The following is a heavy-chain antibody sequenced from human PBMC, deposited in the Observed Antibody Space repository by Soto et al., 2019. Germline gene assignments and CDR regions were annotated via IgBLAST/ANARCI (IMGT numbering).Heavy chain of an antibody. D-gene: IGHD1-26*01. CDR3: AHTVARGAYWETFDY. J-gene: IGHJ4*02. CDR2: IYRDDDK. CDR1: GFSLTTNGVG. V-gene: IGHV2-5*02. Sequence: QITLKESGPTLVKPTQTLTLTCTVSGFSLTTNGVGVGWFRQPPGKALEWLVLIYRDDDKRYRPSLQSRVTVTRDNTKNQVVLTMTNMDPVDTATYYCAHTVARGAYWETFDYWGQGALVTVSS.